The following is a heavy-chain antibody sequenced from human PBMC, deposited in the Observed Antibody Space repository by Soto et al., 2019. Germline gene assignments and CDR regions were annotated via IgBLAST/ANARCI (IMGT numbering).Heavy chain of an antibody. V-gene: IGHV3-30-3*01. CDR3: ARAMDTAMASKDNWFDP. J-gene: IGHJ5*02. Sequence: QVQLVESGGGVVQPGRSLRLSRAASGFTFRSYAMHWVRQAPGKGLEWVAVISYDENNRYYTDSVKGRFTISRDNSKNXPYLQVNSLRDEDTAVYYCARAMDTAMASKDNWFDPWGQGTLVTVSS. CDR2: ISYDENNR. D-gene: IGHD5-18*01. CDR1: GFTFRSYA.